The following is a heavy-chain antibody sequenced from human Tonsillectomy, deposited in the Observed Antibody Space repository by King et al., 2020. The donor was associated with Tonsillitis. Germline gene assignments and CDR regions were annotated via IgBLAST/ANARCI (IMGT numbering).Heavy chain of an antibody. CDR3: ARDIEVVPATMHQYYYGLDV. CDR1: RFTFRSYL. Sequence: VQLVESGGGLVQPGGSLRLSCSASRFTFRSYLMSWVRHAPAKGLEWGDNIKQDGSVRYYVDSVKGRFTISRDNAKNLVYLQMNSLRAEDTGVYYCARDIEVVPATMHQYYYGLDVWGQGTTVTVSS. J-gene: IGHJ6*02. CDR2: IKQDGSVR. V-gene: IGHV3-7*01. D-gene: IGHD2-2*01.